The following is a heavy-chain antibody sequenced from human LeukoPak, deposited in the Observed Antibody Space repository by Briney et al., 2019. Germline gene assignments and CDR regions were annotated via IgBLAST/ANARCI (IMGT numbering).Heavy chain of an antibody. CDR1: GGSISSGGYY. J-gene: IGHJ4*02. CDR3: ARISYYYDSSGYHYYFDY. V-gene: IGHV4-31*03. CDR2: IYYSGST. Sequence: SETLSLTCTVSGGSISSGGYYWSWIRQHPGKGLEWIGYIYYSGSTYYNPSLKSRVTISVDTSKNQFSLKLSSVTAADTAVYYCARISYYYDSSGYHYYFDYWGQGTLVTVPS. D-gene: IGHD3-22*01.